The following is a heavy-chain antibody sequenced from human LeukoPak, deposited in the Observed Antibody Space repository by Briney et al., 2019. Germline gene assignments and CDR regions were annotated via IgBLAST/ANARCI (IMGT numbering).Heavy chain of an antibody. Sequence: GGSLRLSCAASGFTFSSYAMHWVRQAPGKGLEYVSAISSNGVSTYYANSAKGRFTISRDNSKNTLYLQMGSLRAEDMAVYYCARGGGDGYSCFDYWGQGTLVTVSS. CDR2: ISSNGVST. V-gene: IGHV3-64*01. CDR3: ARGGGDGYSCFDY. D-gene: IGHD5-24*01. CDR1: GFTFSSYA. J-gene: IGHJ4*02.